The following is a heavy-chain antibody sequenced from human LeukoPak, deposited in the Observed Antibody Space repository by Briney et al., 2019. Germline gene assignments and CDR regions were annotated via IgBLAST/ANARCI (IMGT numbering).Heavy chain of an antibody. J-gene: IGHJ2*01. Sequence: SETLSLTCTVSGGSISSYYWSWIRQPPGKGLEWIGYIYYSGSTNYNPSLKSRVTISVDTSKNQFSLKLSSVTAADTAVYYCARYQARGYCSGGSCYPGYFDLWGRGTLVTVSS. CDR1: GGSISSYY. CDR2: IYYSGST. D-gene: IGHD2-15*01. V-gene: IGHV4-59*01. CDR3: ARYQARGYCSGGSCYPGYFDL.